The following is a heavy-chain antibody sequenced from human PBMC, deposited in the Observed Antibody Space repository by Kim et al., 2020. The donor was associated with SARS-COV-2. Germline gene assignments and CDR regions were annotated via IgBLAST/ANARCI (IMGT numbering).Heavy chain of an antibody. D-gene: IGHD3-10*01. CDR3: ARLPPRRITMVRGVKSWFDP. CDR1: D. J-gene: IGHJ5*02. CDR2: MNPNSGNT. V-gene: IGHV1-8*01. Sequence: DINWVRQATGQGLEWMGWMNPNSGNTGYAQKFQGRVTMTRNTSISTAYMELSSLRSEDTAVYYCARLPPRRITMVRGVKSWFDPWGQGTLV.